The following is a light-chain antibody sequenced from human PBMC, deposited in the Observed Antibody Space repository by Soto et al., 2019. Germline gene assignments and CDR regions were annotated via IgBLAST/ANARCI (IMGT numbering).Light chain of an antibody. V-gene: IGKV1-39*01. CDR2: AAS. J-gene: IGKJ5*01. Sequence: DIQMTQSPSSLSASVGDRVTITCRASQSISSYLNWYQQKPGKAPKLLIYAASSLQSGVPSRFSGSGSGTDFTLTISSLQPEDFATYYCQQSYSTPRGITFGYGTRLEIK. CDR3: QQSYSTPRGIT. CDR1: QSISSY.